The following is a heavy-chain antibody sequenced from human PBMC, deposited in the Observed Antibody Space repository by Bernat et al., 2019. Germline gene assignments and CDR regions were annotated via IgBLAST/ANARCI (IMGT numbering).Heavy chain of an antibody. CDR2: VSYDGRNK. J-gene: IGHJ6*02. V-gene: IGHV3-30*04. CDR3: VRDGAALYYYHGMDV. D-gene: IGHD6-25*01. CDR1: GFTFSDYS. Sequence: VQLVESGGGVVQPGRSLRLSCVASGFTFSDYSLHLVRQAPGKGLEWVAVVSYDGRNKYYADSVQARFIISRDDSENTLYLQMDSLQSEDTAVYYCVRDGAALYYYHGMDVWGRGTTVTVSS.